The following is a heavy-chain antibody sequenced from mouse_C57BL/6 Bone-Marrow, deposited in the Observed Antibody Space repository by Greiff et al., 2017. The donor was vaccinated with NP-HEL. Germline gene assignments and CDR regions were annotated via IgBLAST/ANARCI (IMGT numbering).Heavy chain of an antibody. Sequence: EVQLMESGGGLVQSGRSLRLSCATSGFTFSDFYMEWVRQAPGKGLEWIAASRNKANDYTTEYSASVKGRFIVSRDTSQSILYLQMNALRAEDTAIYYCARGIYYYGSSYYFDYWGQGTTLTVSS. CDR2: SRNKANDYTT. V-gene: IGHV7-1*01. J-gene: IGHJ2*01. D-gene: IGHD1-1*01. CDR1: GFTFSDFY. CDR3: ARGIYYYGSSYYFDY.